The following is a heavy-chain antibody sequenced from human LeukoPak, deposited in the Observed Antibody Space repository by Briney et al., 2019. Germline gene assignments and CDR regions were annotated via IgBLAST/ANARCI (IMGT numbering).Heavy chain of an antibody. CDR3: ARHMTTVVSTMGYYYGMDV. Sequence: GSSATVSCKTSGGTFSRCALSWVRQAPGQGLEWMGGIIPIFGTADYAQKFQGRVTITADESTSTAYMELSSLKSEDTAVYYCARHMTTVVSTMGYYYGMDVWGQGTTVTVSS. CDR1: GGTFSRCA. CDR2: IIPIFGTA. V-gene: IGHV1-69*01. D-gene: IGHD4-23*01. J-gene: IGHJ6*02.